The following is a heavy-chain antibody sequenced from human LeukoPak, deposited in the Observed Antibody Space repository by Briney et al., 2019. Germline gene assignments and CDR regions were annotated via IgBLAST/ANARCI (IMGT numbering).Heavy chain of an antibody. CDR3: ARRGGGSGTYDYRVPYYFDY. V-gene: IGHV4-39*01. CDR2: IYYSGST. CDR1: GGSISSSSYY. D-gene: IGHD3-10*01. Sequence: SETLSLTCTVSGGSISSSSYYWGWIRQPPGKGLEWIGSIYYSGSTYYNPSLKSRVTISVDTSKNQFSLKLSSVTAADTAVYYCARRGGGSGTYDYRVPYYFDYWGQGTVVTVSS. J-gene: IGHJ4*02.